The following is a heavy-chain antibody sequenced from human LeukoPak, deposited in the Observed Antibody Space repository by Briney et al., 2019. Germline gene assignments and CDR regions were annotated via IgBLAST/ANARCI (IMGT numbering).Heavy chain of an antibody. Sequence: SVKVPCKASGGTFSSYAISWVRQAPGQGLEWMGRIIPILGIANYAQKFQGRVTITADKSTSTAYMELSSLRSEDTAVYYCARDTPYYGSGSFLARPADYWGQGTLVTVSS. CDR3: ARDTPYYGSGSFLARPADY. D-gene: IGHD3-10*01. J-gene: IGHJ4*02. V-gene: IGHV1-69*04. CDR1: GGTFSSYA. CDR2: IIPILGIA.